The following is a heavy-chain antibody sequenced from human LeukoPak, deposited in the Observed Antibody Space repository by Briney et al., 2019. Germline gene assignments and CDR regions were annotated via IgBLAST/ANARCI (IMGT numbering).Heavy chain of an antibody. J-gene: IGHJ4*02. CDR1: GDSVSNNSAI. V-gene: IGHV6-1*01. CDR2: TYYRSKWYN. Sequence: SHTLSLTCALSGDSVSNNSAIWIWIRQSPSRGLQWLVRTYYRSKWYNDYAVSVKSRITLNVDTSKNQFSLQLNSVTPEDTAVYYCARSSNLHYFDYWGQGTQVTVSS. CDR3: ARSSNLHYFDY.